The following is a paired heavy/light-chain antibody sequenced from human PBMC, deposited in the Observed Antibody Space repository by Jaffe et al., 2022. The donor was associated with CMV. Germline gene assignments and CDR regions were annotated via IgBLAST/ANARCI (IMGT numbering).Heavy chain of an antibody. V-gene: IGHV3-23*01. J-gene: IGHJ4*02. CDR3: AKDRFFEDYDGIRFDY. Sequence: EVQLLESGGGLVQPGGSLRLSCAASGFAFSSNAMSWVRQAPGRGLEWVSALSRSGDRTYYADSVKGRFTISRDNSKNTLYLQIYSLRADDTAVYFCAKDRFFEDYDGIRFDYWGRGTLVTVSS. D-gene: IGHD4-17*01. CDR2: LSRSGDRT. CDR1: GFAFSSNA.
Light chain of an antibody. CDR1: QSLLHSDGKTH. Sequence: DIVVTQTPLSLSVTPGQPASISCTSSQSLLHSDGKTHLYWYLQKAGQSPQLLMYEVSSRFSGVPDRFSGSGSGTDFTLKISRVEAEDVGVYYCMQGLHLRTFGQGTKVEV. CDR2: EVS. V-gene: IGKV2-29*02. J-gene: IGKJ1*01. CDR3: MQGLHLRT.